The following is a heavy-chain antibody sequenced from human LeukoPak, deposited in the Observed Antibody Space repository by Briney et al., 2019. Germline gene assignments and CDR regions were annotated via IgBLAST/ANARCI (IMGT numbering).Heavy chain of an antibody. CDR2: MKQDGSEK. CDR1: GFTFSTYW. J-gene: IGHJ6*04. CDR3: AELGITMIGGV. Sequence: GGSLRLSCAASGFTFSTYWMSWVRQAPGKGLEWVANMKQDGSEKYYVDSVKGRFTISRDNAKNSLYLQMNSLRAEDTAVYYCAELGITMIGGVWGKGTTVTISS. D-gene: IGHD3-10*02. V-gene: IGHV3-7*01.